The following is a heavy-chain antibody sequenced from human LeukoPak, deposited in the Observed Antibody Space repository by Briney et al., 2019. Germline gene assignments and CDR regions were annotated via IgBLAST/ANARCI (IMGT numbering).Heavy chain of an antibody. D-gene: IGHD1-14*01. V-gene: IGHV4-59*08. CDR3: ARIITGAVALDS. CDR2: IFYTGST. CDR1: GGPLRGHH. Sequence: SETLSLTCTVSGGPLRGHHWSWIPRPPGKGLEWIGYIFYTGSTNYNPSLRSRVTISIDTSRDQFSLNLNSVSATVTAVYYSARIITGAVALDSWGQGTVVTVSS. J-gene: IGHJ4*02.